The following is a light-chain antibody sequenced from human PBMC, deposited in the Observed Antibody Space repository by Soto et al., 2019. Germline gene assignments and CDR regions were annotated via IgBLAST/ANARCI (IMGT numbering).Light chain of an antibody. J-gene: IGLJ2*01. V-gene: IGLV1-51*02. Sequence: QSVLTQPPSVSAAPGQKVTISCSGSSSNIGNNYVSWYQQLPGTAPKLLIYENNKRPSGIPDRFSGSKSGTSATLGITGLQTGDEADYYCGTWDSSLSAGEVFGVGTKLTVL. CDR3: GTWDSSLSAGEV. CDR2: ENN. CDR1: SSNIGNNY.